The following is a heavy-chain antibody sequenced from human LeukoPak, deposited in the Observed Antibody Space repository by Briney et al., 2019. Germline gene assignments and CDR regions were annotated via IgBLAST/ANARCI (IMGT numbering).Heavy chain of an antibody. CDR1: GGSLSGYY. D-gene: IGHD3-10*01. Sequence: SETLSLTCAVYGGSLSGYYWNWIRQPPGKGLEWIGEINRSGSINYSPFLKSRVTISLDTSNSQFSLKLSSVTAADTAVYYCARVRITMVRGANNWFDPWGQGTLVTVSS. CDR3: ARVRITMVRGANNWFDP. J-gene: IGHJ5*02. V-gene: IGHV4-34*01. CDR2: INRSGSI.